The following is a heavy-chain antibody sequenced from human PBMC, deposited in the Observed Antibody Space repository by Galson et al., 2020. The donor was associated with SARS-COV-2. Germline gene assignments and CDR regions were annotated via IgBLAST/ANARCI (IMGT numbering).Heavy chain of an antibody. CDR1: GGSISSYY. Sequence: SETLSLTCTVSGGSISSYYWSWIRQPPEKGLEWIGYIYYSGSTNYNPSLKSRVTISVDTSKNQFTLKLSSVTAADTAVYYCAREGLGVAYYYCMDVWGKGTAVAVSS. CDR3: AREGLGVAYYYCMDV. V-gene: IGHV4-59*01. CDR2: IYYSGST. J-gene: IGHJ6*03.